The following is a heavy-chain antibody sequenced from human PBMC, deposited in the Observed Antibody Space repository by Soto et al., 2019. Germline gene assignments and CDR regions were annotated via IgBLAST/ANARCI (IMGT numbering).Heavy chain of an antibody. Sequence: GGSLRLSCAASGFTFSSYGMHWVRQAPGKGLEWVAVIWYDGSNKYYADSVKGRFTISRDNSKNTLYLQMNSLRAEDTAVYYCARDQGIAVDGTYYYYGMDVWGQGTTVTVSS. D-gene: IGHD6-19*01. CDR3: ARDQGIAVDGTYYYYGMDV. CDR1: GFTFSSYG. J-gene: IGHJ6*02. CDR2: IWYDGSNK. V-gene: IGHV3-33*01.